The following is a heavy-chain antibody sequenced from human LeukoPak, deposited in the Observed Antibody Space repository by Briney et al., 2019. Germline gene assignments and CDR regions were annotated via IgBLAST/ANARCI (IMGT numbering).Heavy chain of an antibody. CDR2: IGGVGEST. CDR3: AKDRDIILAGHGMDV. CDR1: GYTFSRFA. D-gene: IGHD2-15*01. J-gene: IGHJ6*02. Sequence: PGGSLRLSCAASGYTFSRFAMTWVRQAPGKGLEWVSTIGGVGESTNYADSVKGRFTISRDNSKNTLYLQMNNLRAEDTAVYYCAKDRDIILAGHGMDVWGQGTTVTVSS. V-gene: IGHV3-23*01.